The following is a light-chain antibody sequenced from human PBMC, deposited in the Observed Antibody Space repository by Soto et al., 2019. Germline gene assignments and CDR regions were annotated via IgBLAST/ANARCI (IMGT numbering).Light chain of an antibody. CDR2: DVS. V-gene: IGLV2-14*01. CDR3: SSYKRGSLYV. J-gene: IGLJ1*01. CDR1: RSDGGGYNY. Sequence: QSVLTQPASVSGSPGQSIAISCTGTRSDGGGYNYVSWYQQHPGKAPKVMIYDVSNRPSGVSDRCSGSKSGNTASLTISGLQADDEADYYCSSYKRGSLYVFGRGTKATVL.